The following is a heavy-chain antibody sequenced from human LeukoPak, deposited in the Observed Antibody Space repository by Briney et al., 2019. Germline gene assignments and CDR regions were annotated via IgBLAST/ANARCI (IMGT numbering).Heavy chain of an antibody. Sequence: GGSLRLSCAASGFTFSSYSMIWVRQAPGKGLEWLSYISSTSSTIYYADSVRGRFTISRDNAKNSLYLQMNSLGNEDTAVYYCARVSIAAADFFDYWGQGTLVTVYS. V-gene: IGHV3-48*02. J-gene: IGHJ4*02. D-gene: IGHD6-13*01. CDR3: ARVSIAAADFFDY. CDR1: GFTFSSYS. CDR2: ISSTSSTI.